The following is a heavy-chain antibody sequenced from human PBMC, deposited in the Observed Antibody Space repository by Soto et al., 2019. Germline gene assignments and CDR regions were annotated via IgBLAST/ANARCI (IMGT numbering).Heavy chain of an antibody. Sequence: AKVTCTACGDTLTVYYMRWVRQATGKGHEWMGWINPNSGGTNYAQKFQGRVTMTRDTSISTAYMELSRLRSDDTAVYYCARDEHNYYDSSDEGYWGQGTLVTVSS. D-gene: IGHD3-22*01. CDR3: ARDEHNYYDSSDEGY. V-gene: IGHV1-2*02. CDR2: INPNSGGT. J-gene: IGHJ4*02. CDR1: GDTLTVYY.